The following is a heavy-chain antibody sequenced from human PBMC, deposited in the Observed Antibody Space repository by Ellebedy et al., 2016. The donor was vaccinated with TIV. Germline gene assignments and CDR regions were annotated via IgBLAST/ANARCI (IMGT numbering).Heavy chain of an antibody. J-gene: IGHJ4*02. Sequence: PGGSLRLSCAASGFTFSSHAMTWVRQVPGKELEWVSTVSRSGSDTYYADSVKGRFTISRDNSKSTLYLQMHSLRAEDTAVYYCAKAFDYGDYSLYFDYWGQGILVTVSS. CDR3: AKAFDYGDYSLYFDY. CDR1: GFTFSSHA. D-gene: IGHD4-17*01. V-gene: IGHV3-23*01. CDR2: VSRSGSDT.